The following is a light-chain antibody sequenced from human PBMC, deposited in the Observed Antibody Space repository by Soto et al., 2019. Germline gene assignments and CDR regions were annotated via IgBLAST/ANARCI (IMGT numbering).Light chain of an antibody. V-gene: IGKV3-20*01. Sequence: EIVLTQSPGTLSLSPGERATLSCRASQSVSSSYLAWFQQKPGQAPRLLIYGASSRATGIPDRFSGSGSGTDFTLTINRLEPEDFAVYYCQQFGSSTVIFTFGPGTRVDIK. CDR3: QQFGSSTVIFT. J-gene: IGKJ3*01. CDR1: QSVSSSY. CDR2: GAS.